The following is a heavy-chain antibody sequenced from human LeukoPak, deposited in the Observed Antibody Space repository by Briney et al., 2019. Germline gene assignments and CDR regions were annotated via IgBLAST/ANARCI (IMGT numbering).Heavy chain of an antibody. Sequence: GGSLRLSCTASGFTFSSYAMSWVRQAPGKGLECVSGISGGATTYYADSVKGRFTISRDNSKNTLYLQMNSLRTEDTAVYYCAKTAGYSNTWYVQWGQGTLVTVSS. J-gene: IGHJ5*02. CDR2: ISGGATT. V-gene: IGHV3-23*01. D-gene: IGHD6-13*01. CDR3: AKTAGYSNTWYVQ. CDR1: GFTFSSYA.